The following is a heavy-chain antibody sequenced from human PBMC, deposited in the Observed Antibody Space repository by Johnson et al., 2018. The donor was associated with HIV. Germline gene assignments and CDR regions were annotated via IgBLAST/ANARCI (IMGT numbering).Heavy chain of an antibody. CDR2: ISVSGDPI. Sequence: QVQLVESGGGLVKPGGSLRLSCAASGFTFSDYYMSWIRQAPGKGLEWVSYISVSGDPIYSADSVQGRFTISRDNAKNTLYLQMNSLRAEDTAVYYCAKDTRRKLVMITFGGVIAYHWGQGTMVTVSS. CDR1: GFTFSDYY. D-gene: IGHD3-16*02. CDR3: AKDTRRKLVMITFGGVIAYH. J-gene: IGHJ3*01. V-gene: IGHV3-11*04.